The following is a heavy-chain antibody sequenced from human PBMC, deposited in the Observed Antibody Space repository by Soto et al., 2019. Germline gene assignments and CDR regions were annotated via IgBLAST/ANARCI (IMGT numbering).Heavy chain of an antibody. J-gene: IGHJ6*02. CDR2: IIPIFGTA. V-gene: IGHV1-69*06. Sequence: QVQLVQSGAEVKKPGSSVKVSCKASGGTLSSYAISWVRQAPGQGLEWMGGIIPIFGTANYAQKFQGRVTITADKSTSTAYMELSSLRSEDTAVYYCAHYSSSSGYYYYYGMDVWGQGTTVTVSS. D-gene: IGHD6-6*01. CDR3: AHYSSSSGYYYYYGMDV. CDR1: GGTLSSYA.